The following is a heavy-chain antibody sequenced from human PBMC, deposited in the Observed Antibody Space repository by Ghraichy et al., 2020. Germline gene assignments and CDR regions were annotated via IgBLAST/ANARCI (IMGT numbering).Heavy chain of an antibody. CDR2: ISYDGSKK. D-gene: IGHD6-19*01. Sequence: GESLRLSCAASGFTFTNFGMHWVRQAPGKGLEWVALISYDGSKKYYTDSVKGRFTISRDNSKNTLYLQVNSLRAEDTAVYYCAKDSSGWYASLSYFYYGMDVWGQGTTVTVSS. V-gene: IGHV3-30*18. CDR1: GFTFTNFG. J-gene: IGHJ6*02. CDR3: AKDSSGWYASLSYFYYGMDV.